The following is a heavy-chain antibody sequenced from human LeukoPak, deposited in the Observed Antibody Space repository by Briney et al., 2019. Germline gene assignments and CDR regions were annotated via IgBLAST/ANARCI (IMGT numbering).Heavy chain of an antibody. CDR1: GGSISSSFYY. J-gene: IGHJ4*02. D-gene: IGHD1-26*01. Sequence: SETLSLTCTVSGGSISSSFYYWGWIRQPPGKGLEWIGSIYHSGSTYYNPSLKSRVTISVDTSKSQFSLKLSSVTAADTAVYYCARSPRSYRFDYWGQGTLVTVSS. CDR2: IYHSGST. V-gene: IGHV4-39*07. CDR3: ARSPRSYRFDY.